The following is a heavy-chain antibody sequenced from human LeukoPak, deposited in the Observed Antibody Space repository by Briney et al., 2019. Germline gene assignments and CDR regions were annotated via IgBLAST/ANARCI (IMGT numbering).Heavy chain of an antibody. CDR1: GFTFNNFA. J-gene: IGHJ4*02. D-gene: IGHD5-12*01. Sequence: QPGGSLRLSCAASGFTFNNFAMSWVRQAPGKGLEWVSSISGSGGTIYYADSVKGRFTISRDNSKNTLYLQMNTLRAVDTAVYYCAKSRSGYALFDYWGQGFLVTVSS. CDR3: AKSRSGYALFDY. CDR2: ISGSGGTI. V-gene: IGHV3-23*01.